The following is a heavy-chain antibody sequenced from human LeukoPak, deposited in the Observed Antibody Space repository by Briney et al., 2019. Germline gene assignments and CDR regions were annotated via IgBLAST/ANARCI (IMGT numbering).Heavy chain of an antibody. D-gene: IGHD4-17*01. V-gene: IGHV4-39*02. CDR2: ISDSGNT. Sequence: SETLSLTCTVSGGSISSGNFYWAWVRQPPGKGLHWIGSISDSGNTFYNPSLKSRVTILVDTSKNHFSLKLSSVTAADTAMYFCARLDYGDFDFDYWGQGTLVTVPS. J-gene: IGHJ4*02. CDR1: GGSISSGNFY. CDR3: ARLDYGDFDFDY.